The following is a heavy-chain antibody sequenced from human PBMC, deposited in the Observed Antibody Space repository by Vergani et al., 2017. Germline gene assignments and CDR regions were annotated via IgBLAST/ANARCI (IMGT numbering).Heavy chain of an antibody. V-gene: IGHV1-3*01. D-gene: IGHD2-2*03. CDR2: INAGNGNT. J-gene: IGHJ6*02. CDR1: GYTFTTYA. CDR3: ASSDPPGYCSSTSCPDHYYYYGMDV. Sequence: QVQLVQSGAEVRKPGASVKVSCKASGYTFTTYAMHWVRQAPGQRLEWMGWINAGNGNTKCSQKFQGRVTITRDTSASTAYMELSSLRFEDTAVYYCASSDPPGYCSSTSCPDHYYYYGMDVWGQGTTVTVSS.